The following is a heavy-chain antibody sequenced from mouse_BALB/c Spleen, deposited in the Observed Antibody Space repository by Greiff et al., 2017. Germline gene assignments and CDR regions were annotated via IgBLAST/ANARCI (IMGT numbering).Heavy chain of an antibody. CDR2: INPSSGYT. V-gene: IGHV1-4*01. D-gene: IGHD3-3*01. Sequence: EQLQQSGAELARPGASVKMSCKASGYTFTSYTMHWVKQRPGQGLEWIGYINPSSGYTNYNQKFKDKATLTADKSSSTAYMQLSSLTSEDSAVYYCARGLGTYWYFDVWGAGTTVTVSS. J-gene: IGHJ1*01. CDR3: ARGLGTYWYFDV. CDR1: GYTFTSYT.